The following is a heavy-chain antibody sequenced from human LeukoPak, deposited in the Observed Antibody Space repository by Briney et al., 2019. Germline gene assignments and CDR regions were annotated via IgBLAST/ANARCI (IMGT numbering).Heavy chain of an antibody. D-gene: IGHD1-26*01. CDR2: IYSSGST. CDR1: GGSLSSIYY. J-gene: IGHJ4*02. V-gene: IGHV4-4*07. Sequence: PSETLSLTCTVSGGSLSSIYYWSWIRQPAGKGLEWIGRIYSSGSTSYHPSLKSRVTMSVDTSKNQFSLKLSSVTAADTAVYYCARDRRSGSYPHFDYWGQGTLVTVSS. CDR3: ARDRRSGSYPHFDY.